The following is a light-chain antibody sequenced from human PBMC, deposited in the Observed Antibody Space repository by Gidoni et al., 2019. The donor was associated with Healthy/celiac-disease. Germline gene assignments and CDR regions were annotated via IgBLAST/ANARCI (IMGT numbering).Light chain of an antibody. CDR1: SSDVGGYNY. V-gene: IGLV2-14*01. Sequence: QSALTQPASVSGSPGQPITISCTGTSSDVGGYNYVSWYQQHPGKAPKLMIYEVSHRPSGVSNRFSGSKSSNTASLTISGLQAEDEADYYCSSYTSSSTSVFGGGTKLTVL. CDR2: EVS. J-gene: IGLJ3*02. CDR3: SSYTSSSTSV.